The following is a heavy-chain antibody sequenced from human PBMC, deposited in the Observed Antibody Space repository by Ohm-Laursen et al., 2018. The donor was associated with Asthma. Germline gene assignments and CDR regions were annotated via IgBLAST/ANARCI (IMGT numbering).Heavy chain of an antibody. D-gene: IGHD1-26*01. CDR3: ARIGPEWELPGREYSVHH. Sequence: SSLRLSCAASGFTFDDYAMHWVRQAPGKGLEWVSGISWNSGSIGYADSVKGRFTTSRDNAKNLVFLQMNDVRAEDTALYYCARIGPEWELPGREYSVHHWGQGTLVTVSS. J-gene: IGHJ1*01. CDR1: GFTFDDYA. V-gene: IGHV3-9*01. CDR2: ISWNSGSI.